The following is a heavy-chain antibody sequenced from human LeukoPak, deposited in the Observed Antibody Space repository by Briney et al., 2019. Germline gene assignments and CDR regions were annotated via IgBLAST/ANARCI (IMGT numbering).Heavy chain of an antibody. CDR3: ARDFGTTGWHTFDY. V-gene: IGHV6-1*01. Sequence: SQTLSLTCVVSGDSVSSKNGDWHWIRQSPSRGLEWLGRTYYRSKWYNDYAESMEGRMTISQDTSKNQYSLHLNSVTPDNTAVYYGARDFGTTGWHTFDYWGQGTLVTVSS. D-gene: IGHD6-19*01. CDR1: GDSVSSKNGD. J-gene: IGHJ4*02. CDR2: TYYRSKWYN.